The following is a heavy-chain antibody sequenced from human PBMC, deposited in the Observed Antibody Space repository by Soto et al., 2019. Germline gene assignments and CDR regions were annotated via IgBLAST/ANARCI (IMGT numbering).Heavy chain of an antibody. D-gene: IGHD2-8*02. J-gene: IGHJ4*02. V-gene: IGHV4-59*01. CDR3: ARSVAVPGAHIDY. Sequence: ETLSLTCSVSGGSISGSYWSWIQHSPGKGLEWLGYVYYTGSTNYSPSLRSRVSISVDTSKNEFSLRLSSVTAADTTVYFCARSVAVPGAHIDYWGQGTQVTVSS. CDR2: VYYTGST. CDR1: GGSISGSY.